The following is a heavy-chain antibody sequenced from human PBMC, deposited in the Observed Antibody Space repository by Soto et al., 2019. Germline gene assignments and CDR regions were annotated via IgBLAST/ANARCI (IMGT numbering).Heavy chain of an antibody. CDR1: GGSISSGGYY. J-gene: IGHJ4*02. CDR3: ARGNGYNQAFDY. D-gene: IGHD5-12*01. Sequence: SETLSLTCTVSGGSISSGGYYWSWIRQHPGKGLEWIGYIYYSGSTYYNPSLKSRVTISVDTSKNQFSLKLSSVTAADTAVYYCARGNGYNQAFDYWGQGTLVTVSS. CDR2: IYYSGST. V-gene: IGHV4-31*03.